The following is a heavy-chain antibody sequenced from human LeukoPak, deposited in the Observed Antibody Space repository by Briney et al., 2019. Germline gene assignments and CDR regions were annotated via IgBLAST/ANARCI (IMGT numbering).Heavy chain of an antibody. CDR3: AREVVAAAGNNWFDL. Sequence: SVKVSCKASGGTFSSYAISWVRQAPGQGLEWMGGIIPILGIANYAQKFQGRVTITADKSTSTAYMELSSLRSEDTAVYYCAREVVAAAGNNWFDLWGQGTLVTAS. CDR2: IIPILGIA. V-gene: IGHV1-69*10. J-gene: IGHJ5*02. CDR1: GGTFSSYA. D-gene: IGHD6-13*01.